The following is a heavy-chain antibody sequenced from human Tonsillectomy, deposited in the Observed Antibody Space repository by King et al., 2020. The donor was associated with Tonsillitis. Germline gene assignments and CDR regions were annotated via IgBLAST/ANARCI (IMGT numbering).Heavy chain of an antibody. V-gene: IGHV4-31*03. CDR2: IYIIWKT. CDR3: GRYEGGVFDP. D-gene: IGHD2-15*01. J-gene: IGHJ5*02. Sequence: QLQESGPGLVKPSQTLSLTCTVSGGAISGGDCYWSWIRQFPVKGPEWIGYIYIIWKTYFNPSLKSRLTISLDTSKNQCSLKLTPVTAADTAVYYCGRYEGGVFDPWGQGTLVTVSS. CDR1: GGAISGGDCY.